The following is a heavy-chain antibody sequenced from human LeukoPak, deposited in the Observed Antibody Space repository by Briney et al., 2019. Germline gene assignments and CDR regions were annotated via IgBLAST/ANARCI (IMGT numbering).Heavy chain of an antibody. Sequence: GGSLRLSCAVSGFTVSSNYMSWVRQAPGKGLEWVSVIYSGGSTYYADSVKGRFTISRDNSKNTLYHQMNSLRAEDTAVYYCARGGGYRPFDPWGQGTLVTVSS. J-gene: IGHJ5*02. V-gene: IGHV3-53*01. CDR3: ARGGGYRPFDP. CDR2: IYSGGST. CDR1: GFTVSSNY. D-gene: IGHD3-16*02.